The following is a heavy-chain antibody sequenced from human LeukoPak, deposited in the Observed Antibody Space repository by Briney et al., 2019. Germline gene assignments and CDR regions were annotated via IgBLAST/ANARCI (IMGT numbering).Heavy chain of an antibody. CDR3: AKDSNWLDTYYYMDV. J-gene: IGHJ6*03. D-gene: IGHD1-20*01. Sequence: PGGSLRLSCAVSGFTFSSYGMHWVRQAPGKGLEWVAFIRYDGANKYYADSVKGRFTISRDSSKNTLYLQMNSLRTEDTAVYYCAKDSNWLDTYYYMDVWGKGTTVTVSS. CDR2: IRYDGANK. CDR1: GFTFSSYG. V-gene: IGHV3-30*02.